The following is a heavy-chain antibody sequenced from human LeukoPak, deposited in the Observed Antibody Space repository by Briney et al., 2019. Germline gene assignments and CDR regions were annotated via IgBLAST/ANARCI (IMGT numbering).Heavy chain of an antibody. J-gene: IGHJ5*02. CDR2: IYHSGST. Sequence: SETLSLTCAVSGGSISSGGYSWSWIRQPPGKGLEWIGYIYHSGSTYYNPSLKSRVTISVDRSKNQFSLKLSSVTAADTAVYYCASESRWFDPWGQGTLVTVSS. V-gene: IGHV4-30-2*01. CDR3: ASESRWFDP. CDR1: GGSISSGGYS.